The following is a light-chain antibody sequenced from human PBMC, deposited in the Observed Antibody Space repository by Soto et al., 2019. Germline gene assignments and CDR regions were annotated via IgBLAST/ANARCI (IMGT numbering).Light chain of an antibody. V-gene: IGLV1-40*01. CDR3: QSYDSSLSGYV. CDR1: SSNNGAGYD. CDR2: GNS. Sequence: QSVLTQPPSVSGAPGQRVTISCTGGSSNNGAGYDVHWYQQLPGTAPKLLIYGNSNRPSGVPDRFSGSKSGTSASLAITGLQAEDEADYYCQSYDSSLSGYVFGTGTKVTVL. J-gene: IGLJ1*01.